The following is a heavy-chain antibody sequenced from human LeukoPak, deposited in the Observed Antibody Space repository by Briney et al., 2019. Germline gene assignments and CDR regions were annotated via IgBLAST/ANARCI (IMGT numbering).Heavy chain of an antibody. CDR1: GYTFTSYY. D-gene: IGHD2-2*01. Sequence: ASVRVSCKASGYTFTSYYMHWVRHAPGQGLEWMGIINPSGGITTYAQKFQGGVTMTRDTSTSTVYMELSSLRSEDTAVYYCAGPTSIIPAANIYYYFYGMDVWGQGTTVTVSS. V-gene: IGHV1-46*01. CDR3: AGPTSIIPAANIYYYFYGMDV. CDR2: INPSGGIT. J-gene: IGHJ6*02.